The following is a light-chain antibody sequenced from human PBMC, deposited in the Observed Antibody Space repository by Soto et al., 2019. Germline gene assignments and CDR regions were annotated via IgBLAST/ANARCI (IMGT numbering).Light chain of an antibody. J-gene: IGKJ4*01. CDR3: QLLT. CDR1: QTISSGF. V-gene: IGKV3-20*01. CDR2: GAS. Sequence: PGERATLSCRTSQTISSGFLTWYQQKPGQTPRLLIYGASTRATGIPDRFSASGSGTDFTLTISRLEPEDSAVYYCQLLTFGGGTKVEIK.